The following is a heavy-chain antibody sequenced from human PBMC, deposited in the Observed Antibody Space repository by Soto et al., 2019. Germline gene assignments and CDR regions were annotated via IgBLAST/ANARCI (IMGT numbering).Heavy chain of an antibody. CDR2: IFHGGNT. D-gene: IGHD2-15*01. CDR3: ARARWYDAFDV. Sequence: SETLSLTCAASGFFISSGNYWGWIRQPPGKGLEWIGSIFHGGNTYYNPSLKSRVTISVDMSENQFSLTLNSVTAAAPAVYYCARARWYDAFDVWGQGTVVTVSS. J-gene: IGHJ3*01. CDR1: GFFISSGNY. V-gene: IGHV4-38-2*01.